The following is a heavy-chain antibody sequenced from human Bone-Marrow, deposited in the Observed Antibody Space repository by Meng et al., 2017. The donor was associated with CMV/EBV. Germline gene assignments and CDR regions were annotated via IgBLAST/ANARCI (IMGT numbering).Heavy chain of an antibody. D-gene: IGHD3-22*01. J-gene: IGHJ4*02. CDR2: ISAYNGNT. CDR3: ATFTYYYDSSGYYYPDYFDY. Sequence: ASVKVSCKASGYTFTGYYMHWVRQAPGQGLEWMGWISAYNGNTNYAQKLQGRVTMTTDTSTSTAYMELRSLRSDDMAVYYCATFTYYYDSSGYYYPDYFDYWGQGTLVTVSS. CDR1: GYTFTGYY. V-gene: IGHV1-18*03.